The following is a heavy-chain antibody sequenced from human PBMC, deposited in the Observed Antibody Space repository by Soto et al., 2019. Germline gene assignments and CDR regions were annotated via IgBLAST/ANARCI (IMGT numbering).Heavy chain of an antibody. CDR2: IIPMFGKA. CDR1: GGTFSRYA. J-gene: IGHJ4*02. V-gene: IGHV1-69*13. Sequence: SVKVSCKASGGTFSRYAISWVRQAPGQGLEWMGGIIPMFGKANYAQKFQGRVTITADESTSTGYMELRSLISEDTAVYYCARDGTIYDSSGYYYVYWGQGTLVTVYS. CDR3: ARDGTIYDSSGYYYVY. D-gene: IGHD3-22*01.